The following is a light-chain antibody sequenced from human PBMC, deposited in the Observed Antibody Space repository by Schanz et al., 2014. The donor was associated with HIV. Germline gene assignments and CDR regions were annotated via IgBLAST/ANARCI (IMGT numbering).Light chain of an antibody. Sequence: QSVLTQPASVSGSPGQSITISCNGTSSDVGGYNYPSRDQQHPGKAPKRMIYDVNYRPSGVSHRFSGSKSGNTASLTISGLQAEDEADYYCSSYTRSSTWVFGGGTKLTVL. CDR1: SSDVGGYNY. CDR2: DVN. V-gene: IGLV2-14*03. CDR3: SSYTRSSTWV. J-gene: IGLJ3*02.